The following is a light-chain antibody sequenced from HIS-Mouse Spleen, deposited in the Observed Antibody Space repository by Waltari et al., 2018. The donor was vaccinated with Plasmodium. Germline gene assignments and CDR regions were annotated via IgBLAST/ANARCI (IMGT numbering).Light chain of an antibody. Sequence: SYELTQPPPVSVSPGQTARITCSGAALPKKYAYSYQQKSGQAPVLVSYEDSKRPAGIPERFAGSSSGTMATLTISGAQVEDEADYYCYSTDSSGNHRVFGGGTKLTVL. V-gene: IGLV3-10*01. J-gene: IGLJ3*02. CDR3: YSTDSSGNHRV. CDR2: EDS. CDR1: ALPKKY.